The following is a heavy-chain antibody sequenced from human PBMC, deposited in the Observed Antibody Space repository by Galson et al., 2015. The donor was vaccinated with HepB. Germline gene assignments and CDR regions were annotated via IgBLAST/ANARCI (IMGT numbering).Heavy chain of an antibody. CDR1: GFTFNAYW. CDR3: LRGGNDY. V-gene: IGHV3-74*01. Sequence: SLRLSCAASGFTFNAYWMHWVRQAPGKGLVWVSRINTDGSSTSYADSVKGRFTISRDNAKNTLYLQMNSLRAEDTAVYYCLRGGNDYWGQGTLVTVSS. CDR2: INTDGSST. J-gene: IGHJ4*02.